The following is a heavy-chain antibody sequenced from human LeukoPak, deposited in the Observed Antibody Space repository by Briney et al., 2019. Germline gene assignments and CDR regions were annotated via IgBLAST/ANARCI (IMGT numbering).Heavy chain of an antibody. CDR1: GFTFDDYG. CDR3: ARANILGYCSGGSCSSDAFDI. CDR2: IKQDESEK. Sequence: GGSLRLSCAASGFTFDDYGMSWVRQAPGKGLEWVANIKQDESEKYYVDSVKGRFTISRDNAKNSLYLQMNSLRAEDTAVYYCARANILGYCSGGSCSSDAFDIWGQGTMVTVSS. J-gene: IGHJ3*02. V-gene: IGHV3-7*01. D-gene: IGHD2-15*01.